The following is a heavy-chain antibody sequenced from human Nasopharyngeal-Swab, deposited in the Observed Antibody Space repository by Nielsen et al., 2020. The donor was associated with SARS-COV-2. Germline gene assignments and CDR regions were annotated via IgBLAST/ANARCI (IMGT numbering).Heavy chain of an antibody. CDR3: ARDSWGRGVYYYYGMDV. D-gene: IGHD7-27*01. CDR2: IYYSGST. Sequence: SETLSLTCSVSGGSISSSSYYWGWIRQPPGKGLEWIGSIYYSGSTYYNPSLKSRVTISVDTSKNQFSLKLRSVTAADTAVYYCARDSWGRGVYYYYGMDVWGQGTTVTVSS. V-gene: IGHV4-39*07. CDR1: GGSISSSSYY. J-gene: IGHJ6*02.